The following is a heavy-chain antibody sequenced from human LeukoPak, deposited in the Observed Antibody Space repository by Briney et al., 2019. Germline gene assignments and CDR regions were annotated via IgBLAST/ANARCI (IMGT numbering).Heavy chain of an antibody. V-gene: IGHV4-34*01. J-gene: IGHJ4*02. Sequence: PSETLSLTCAVYGGSFSGYYWSWIRQPPGKGLEWIGEINHSGSTNYNPSLKSRVTISVDTSKNQFSLKLTSLPAADTALYYCAREHWVLYYDSSGYYYLNLHFDYWGQGTLVTVSS. CDR2: INHSGST. D-gene: IGHD3-22*01. CDR1: GGSFSGYY. CDR3: AREHWVLYYDSSGYYYLNLHFDY.